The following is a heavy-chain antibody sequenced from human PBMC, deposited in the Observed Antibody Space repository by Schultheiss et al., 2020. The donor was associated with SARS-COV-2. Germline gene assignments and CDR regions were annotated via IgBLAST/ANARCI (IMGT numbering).Heavy chain of an antibody. D-gene: IGHD3-16*01. CDR2: FDPEDGET. CDR1: GYTLTELS. Sequence: ASVKVSCKVSGYTLTELSMHWVRQAPGKGLEWMGGFDPEDGETIYAQKFQGRVTMTEGTSTDTAYMELSSLRSEDTAVYYCATRLGAWGMDVWGQGTTVTVSS. V-gene: IGHV1-24*01. J-gene: IGHJ6*02. CDR3: ATRLGAWGMDV.